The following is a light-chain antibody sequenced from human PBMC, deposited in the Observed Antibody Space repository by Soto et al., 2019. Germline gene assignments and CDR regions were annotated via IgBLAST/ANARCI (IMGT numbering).Light chain of an antibody. CDR1: QSISSW. J-gene: IGKJ1*01. V-gene: IGKV1-5*03. Sequence: DIQMTQSPSTLSASVGDRVTITCRASQSISSWLAWYQQKPGKAPKLLIYKASSLETGVPSRFSGSGSGAEITLTSSGLQADDFATYCCQQYNSYWTFGQGTKVEIK. CDR2: KAS. CDR3: QQYNSYWT.